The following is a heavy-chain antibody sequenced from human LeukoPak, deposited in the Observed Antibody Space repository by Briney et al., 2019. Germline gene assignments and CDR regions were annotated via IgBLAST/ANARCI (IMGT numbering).Heavy chain of an antibody. J-gene: IGHJ4*02. CDR2: IYYSGST. D-gene: IGHD1-26*01. Sequence: PSETLSLTCTLSGGSISGYHWTWIRQPPGKGLEWIGYIYYSGSTIYNPSLKSRVTISVDTSKNQFSLKLSSVTAADTAVYYCARGQYSGSCFDNWGQGSLVTVSS. V-gene: IGHV4-59*08. CDR1: GGSISGYH. CDR3: ARGQYSGSCFDN.